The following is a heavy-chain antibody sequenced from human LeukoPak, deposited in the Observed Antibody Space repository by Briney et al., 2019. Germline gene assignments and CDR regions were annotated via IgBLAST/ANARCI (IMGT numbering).Heavy chain of an antibody. Sequence: SGGSLRLSCAASGFTFSSYAMSWVRQAPGKGLEWVSAISGSGGSTYYADSVKGRFTISRDNSKNTLYLQMNSLRAEDTALYYCANGVAVAGTPPFDYWGQGTLVTVSS. CDR2: ISGSGGST. V-gene: IGHV3-23*01. CDR1: GFTFSSYA. J-gene: IGHJ4*02. D-gene: IGHD6-19*01. CDR3: ANGVAVAGTPPFDY.